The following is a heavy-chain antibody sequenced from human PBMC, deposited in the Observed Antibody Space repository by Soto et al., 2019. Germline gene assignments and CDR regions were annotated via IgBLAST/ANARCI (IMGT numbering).Heavy chain of an antibody. V-gene: IGHV1-69*06. D-gene: IGHD1-1*01. CDR1: VGTFSSYA. CDR3: VTSNTRRYANGMDV. CDR2: IIPISDTA. Sequence: GASSKFSSKASVGTFSSYAISWVRQAPGQGLEWMGGIIPISDTANYALKFHGRFRITADKSTSAAYMELSSLRSEDSAVEYCVTSNTRRYANGMDVWGQGTTVTVSS. J-gene: IGHJ6*02.